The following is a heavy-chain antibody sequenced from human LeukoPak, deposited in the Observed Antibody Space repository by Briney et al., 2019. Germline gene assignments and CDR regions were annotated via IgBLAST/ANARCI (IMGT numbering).Heavy chain of an antibody. CDR1: GGSVSNYY. J-gene: IGHJ4*02. V-gene: IGHV4-59*02. CDR2: VYYTGST. CDR3: ASTYYDSSGYEGDY. D-gene: IGHD3-22*01. Sequence: SETLSLTCSVSGGSVSNYYWSWIRQPPGKGLEWIGYVYYTGSTNYNPSLKSRVTMFEDKSKNQFSLRLYSVTAADTAVYYCASTYYDSSGYEGDYWGQGTLVTVSS.